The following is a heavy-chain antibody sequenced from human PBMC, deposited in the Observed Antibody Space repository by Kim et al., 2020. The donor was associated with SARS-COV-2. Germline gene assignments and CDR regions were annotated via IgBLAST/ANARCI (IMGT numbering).Heavy chain of an antibody. Sequence: SETLSLTCTVSGGSISSSSYYWGWIRQPPGKGLEWIGSIYYSGSTYYNPSLKSRVTISVDTSKNQFSLKLGSVTAADTAVYYCARHNPLGRYFDWLSAHGVYFGMDVWGQGTTVTVSS. J-gene: IGHJ6*02. D-gene: IGHD3-9*01. CDR1: GGSISSSSYY. V-gene: IGHV4-39*01. CDR3: ARHNPLGRYFDWLSAHGVYFGMDV. CDR2: IYYSGST.